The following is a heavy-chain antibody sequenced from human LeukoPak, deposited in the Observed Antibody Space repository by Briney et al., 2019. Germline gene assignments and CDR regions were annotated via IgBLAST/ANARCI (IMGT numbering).Heavy chain of an antibody. Sequence: PGGSLRLSCAASGFTFSSYWMSWARQAPGKGLEWVANIKQDGSEKYYVDSVKGRFTISRDNAKNSLYLQMNSLRAEDTAVYYCARDSGSYWDYYYGMDVWGQGTTVTVSS. J-gene: IGHJ6*02. V-gene: IGHV3-7*03. CDR3: ARDSGSYWDYYYGMDV. CDR2: IKQDGSEK. CDR1: GFTFSSYW. D-gene: IGHD1-26*01.